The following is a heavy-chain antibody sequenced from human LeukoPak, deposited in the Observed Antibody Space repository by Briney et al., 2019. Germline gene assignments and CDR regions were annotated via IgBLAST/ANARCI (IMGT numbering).Heavy chain of an antibody. CDR2: ISNFGDII. J-gene: IGHJ3*02. V-gene: IGHV3-48*03. CDR1: GFTFSNYE. Sequence: GGSLRLSCAASGFTFSNYEMNWVRQAPGKGLEWISHISNFGDIIHYADSVEGRFTISRDNDKNSIYLQMNSLRAEDTAVYYCVGRLEWERIRDAAFDIWGQGTMVTVSS. CDR3: VGRLEWERIRDAAFDI. D-gene: IGHD1-26*01.